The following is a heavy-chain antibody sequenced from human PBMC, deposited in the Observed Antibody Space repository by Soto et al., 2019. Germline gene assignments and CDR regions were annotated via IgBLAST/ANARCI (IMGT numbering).Heavy chain of an antibody. CDR2: ISADGSDK. Sequence: GSLRLSCAASEFTFGNFGMHWVRQAPGKGLEWVAAISADGSDKYFSGSVKGRFTISRDNSKNTLFLQMNSLRVEDTAVYYCVKGSDVARQELDYWGQGTLVTVSS. CDR1: EFTFGNFG. D-gene: IGHD3-3*01. CDR3: VKGSDVARQELDY. J-gene: IGHJ4*02. V-gene: IGHV3-30*18.